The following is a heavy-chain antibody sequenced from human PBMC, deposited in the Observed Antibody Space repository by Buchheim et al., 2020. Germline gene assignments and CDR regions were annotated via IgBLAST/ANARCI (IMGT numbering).Heavy chain of an antibody. J-gene: IGHJ6*02. CDR1: GFTFSSYG. Sequence: QVQLVESGGGVVQPGRSLRLSCAASGFTFSSYGMHWVRQAPGKGLEWVAVISYDGSNKYYADSVKGRFTISRDNSKNTLYLQMNSLRAEDTAVYYCAKNILAWGYYYSSSAERTGGMDVWGQGT. D-gene: IGHD6-6*01. CDR3: AKNILAWGYYYSSSAERTGGMDV. CDR2: ISYDGSNK. V-gene: IGHV3-30*18.